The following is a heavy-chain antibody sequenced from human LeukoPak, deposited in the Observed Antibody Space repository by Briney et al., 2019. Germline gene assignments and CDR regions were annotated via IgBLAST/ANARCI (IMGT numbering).Heavy chain of an antibody. J-gene: IGHJ4*02. Sequence: GASVKVSRKASGYTFTGYFMHWVRQAPGQGLEWMGWINPKSGGTNYARRFQGRVTMTRDTSISTAYMELRRLRADDTAIYYCASRGSGINPGYFDYWGQGTLVTVSS. V-gene: IGHV1-2*02. CDR3: ASRGSGINPGYFDY. CDR2: INPKSGGT. D-gene: IGHD3-10*01. CDR1: GYTFTGYF.